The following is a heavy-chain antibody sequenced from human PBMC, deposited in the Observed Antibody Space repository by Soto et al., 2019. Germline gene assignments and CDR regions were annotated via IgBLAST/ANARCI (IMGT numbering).Heavy chain of an antibody. V-gene: IGHV4-59*01. D-gene: IGHD3-10*01. CDR1: GGSISSYY. CDR2: IYYSGST. J-gene: IGHJ6*02. Sequence: PSETLSLTCTVSGGSISSYYWSWIRQPPGKGLEWIGYIYYSGSTNYNPSLKSRVTISVDTSKNQFSLKLSSVTAADTAVYYCAGGRGSGSSLYYYGMDVWGQGTTVTVSS. CDR3: AGGRGSGSSLYYYGMDV.